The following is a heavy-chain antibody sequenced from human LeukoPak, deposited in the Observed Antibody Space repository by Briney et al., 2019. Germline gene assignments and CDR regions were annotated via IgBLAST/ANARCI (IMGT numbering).Heavy chain of an antibody. CDR1: GGSISSGGYY. V-gene: IGHV4-30-2*01. CDR3: AKAPNYCSSTSCYTKGFDY. J-gene: IGHJ4*02. CDR2: IYHSGST. D-gene: IGHD2-2*01. Sequence: SETLSLTCTVSGGSISSGGYYWSWIRQPPGKGLEWIGYIYHSGSTYYNPSLKSRVTISVDRSKNQFSLKLGSVTAADTAVYYCAKAPNYCSSTSCYTKGFDYWGQGTLVTVSS.